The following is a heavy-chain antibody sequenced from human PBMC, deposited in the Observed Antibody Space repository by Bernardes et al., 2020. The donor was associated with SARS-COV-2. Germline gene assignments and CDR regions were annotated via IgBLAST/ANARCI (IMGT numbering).Heavy chain of an antibody. CDR2: FDPEDGET. Sequence: ASVKVSCKVSGYTLTELSMHWVRQAPGKGLEWMGGFDPEDGETIYAQKFQGRVTMTEDTSTDTAYMELRSLRSDDTAVYYCARDSRMVGAKMIDYWGQGTLVSVSS. J-gene: IGHJ4*02. CDR1: GYTLTELS. CDR3: ARDSRMVGAKMIDY. D-gene: IGHD1-26*01. V-gene: IGHV1-24*01.